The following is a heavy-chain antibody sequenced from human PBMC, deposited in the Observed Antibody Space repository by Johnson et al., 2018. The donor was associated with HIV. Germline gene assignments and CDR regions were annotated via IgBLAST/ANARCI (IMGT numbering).Heavy chain of an antibody. CDR1: GFTFSSFA. V-gene: IGHV3-30-3*01. Sequence: QVQLVESGGGVVQPGRSLRLSCAASGFTFSSFAIHWVRQAPGKGLEWVAVISYDGSDKYYADSVKGRFTISRDNSKNTLYLQMNSLRVEDTAVYYCASEIVYDILTGAFDIWGQGTMVTVSS. J-gene: IGHJ3*02. CDR2: ISYDGSDK. D-gene: IGHD3-9*01. CDR3: ASEIVYDILTGAFDI.